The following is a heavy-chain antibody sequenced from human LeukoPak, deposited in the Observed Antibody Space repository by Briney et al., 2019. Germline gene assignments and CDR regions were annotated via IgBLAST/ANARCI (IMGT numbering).Heavy chain of an antibody. CDR2: IRSKAYGGTT. CDR1: GFTFDDYG. CDR3: TREYLEPEYFQH. V-gene: IGHV3-49*04. J-gene: IGHJ1*01. Sequence: GGSLRLSCAASGFTFDDYGMSWVRHAPGKGLEWVGFIRSKAYGGTTEYAASVKGRFTISRDDSKSIAYLQMNSLKTEDTAVYYCTREYLEPEYFQHRGQGTLVTVSS.